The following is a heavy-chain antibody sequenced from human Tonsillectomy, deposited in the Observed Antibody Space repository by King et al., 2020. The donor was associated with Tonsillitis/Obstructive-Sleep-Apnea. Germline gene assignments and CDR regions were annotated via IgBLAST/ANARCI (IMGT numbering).Heavy chain of an antibody. D-gene: IGHD6-13*01. CDR3: ANGLLGAAGTIRYRYYFDY. J-gene: IGHJ4*02. V-gene: IGHV2-5*01. Sequence: TLKESGPTLVKPTQTLTLTCTFSGFSLSTTVVGVGWIRQPPGKALEWRALIYWYDDKRYSPSLNRRLTITTDTSKNQVVLTMTNMDPVETATYYCANGLLGAAGTIRYRYYFDYWGQGTLVTVSS. CDR2: IYWYDDK. CDR1: GFSLSTTVVG.